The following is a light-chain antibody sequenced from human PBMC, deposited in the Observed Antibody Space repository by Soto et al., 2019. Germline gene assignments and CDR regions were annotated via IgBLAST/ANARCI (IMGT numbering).Light chain of an antibody. CDR3: SSYTSSCTLV. J-gene: IGLJ2*01. Sequence: QSALTQPASVSGAPGQSITISCTGNSSDVGGYNYVSWYQQHPGKAPQLMIYDVNNRPSGVSDRCSGAKSGNTASLTISRRQAEDEADYYGSSYTSSCTLVFGGGTKLTVL. V-gene: IGLV2-14*01. CDR2: DVN. CDR1: SSDVGGYNY.